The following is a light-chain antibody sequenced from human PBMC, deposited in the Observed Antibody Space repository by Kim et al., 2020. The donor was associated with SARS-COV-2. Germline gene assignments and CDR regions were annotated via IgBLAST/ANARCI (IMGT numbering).Light chain of an antibody. CDR3: NSDTSSSTLV. CDR1: SCDVGGNNV. Sequence: GQAVTIACTGNSCDVGGNNVVSWYQQHAGKAPILMFHDVSRRPAGAANCSSASKCGNAASVTISGRQAEDEADYYCNSDTSSSTLVFGTGTKVTVL. CDR2: DVS. V-gene: IGLV2-14*03. J-gene: IGLJ1*01.